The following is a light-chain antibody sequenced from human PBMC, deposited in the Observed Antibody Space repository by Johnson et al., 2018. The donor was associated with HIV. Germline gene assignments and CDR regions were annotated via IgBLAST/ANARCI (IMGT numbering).Light chain of an antibody. CDR1: SSNIGNNY. Sequence: HSVLTQPPSVSAAPGQKVTISCSGSSSNIGNNYVSWYQQLPGTAPKLLIYDNNKRPSGIPDRFSGSKSGTSATLGIAGLQTGDEADYYCGTWDSSLRNGFFGTGTKVTVL. CDR3: GTWDSSLRNGF. J-gene: IGLJ1*01. CDR2: DNN. V-gene: IGLV1-51*01.